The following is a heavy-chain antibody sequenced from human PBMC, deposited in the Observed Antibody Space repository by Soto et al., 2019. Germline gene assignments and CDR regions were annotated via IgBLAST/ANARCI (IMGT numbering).Heavy chain of an antibody. D-gene: IGHD7-27*01. CDR1: GGSFSGYY. CDR2: INHSGST. V-gene: IGHV4-34*01. CDR3: ARGWGAFDI. Sequence: SETLSLTCAVYGGSFSGYYWSWIRQPPGKGLEWIGEINHSGSTNYNPSLKSRVTISVDTSKNQFSLKLSSMTAADTAVYYCARGWGAFDIWGQGTMVTVSS. J-gene: IGHJ3*02.